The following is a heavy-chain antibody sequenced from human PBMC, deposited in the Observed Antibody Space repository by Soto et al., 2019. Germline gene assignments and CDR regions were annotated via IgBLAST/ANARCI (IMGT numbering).Heavy chain of an antibody. CDR1: GGSFSGYY. CDR3: ARGTSWQLPFDY. CDR2: ISYSGST. J-gene: IGHJ4*02. Sequence: SETLSLTCAVYGGSFSGYYWSWIRQPPGKRLEWIGYISYSGSTDYNPSLKSRVTISGDTSKNQFSLKVSSVTAADTAVYYCARGTSWQLPFDYWGQGTLVTVSS. V-gene: IGHV4-59*01. D-gene: IGHD6-13*01.